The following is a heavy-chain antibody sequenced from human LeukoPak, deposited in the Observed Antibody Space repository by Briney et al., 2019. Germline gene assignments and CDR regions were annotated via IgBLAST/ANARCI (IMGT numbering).Heavy chain of an antibody. D-gene: IGHD2-21*02. CDR2: INPNIGDA. CDR3: TRMALDGGDSIGFDS. J-gene: IGHJ5*01. V-gene: IGHV1-2*02. Sequence: ASVKVSCKASGYTFTDYFIHWVRQAPGQGLEWMGWINPNIGDASYAQKFQDRVTMTRDRSINTAYMELSRLTSDDTAVYYCTRMALDGGDSIGFDSWGQGTLVTVSS. CDR1: GYTFTDYF.